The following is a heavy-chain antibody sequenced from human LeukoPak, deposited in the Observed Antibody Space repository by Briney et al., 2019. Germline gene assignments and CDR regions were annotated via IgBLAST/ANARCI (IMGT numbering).Heavy chain of an antibody. D-gene: IGHD2-2*01. CDR2: ISAYNGNT. J-gene: IGHJ2*01. Sequence: ASVKVSCKASGYTFTSYGISWVRQAPGQGLEWMGWISAYNGNTNYAQKLQGRVTMTTDTSTSTAYMELRSLGSDDTAVYYCARDVACSSTSCYSPANWYFDLWGRGTLVTVSS. CDR3: ARDVACSSTSCYSPANWYFDL. V-gene: IGHV1-18*01. CDR1: GYTFTSYG.